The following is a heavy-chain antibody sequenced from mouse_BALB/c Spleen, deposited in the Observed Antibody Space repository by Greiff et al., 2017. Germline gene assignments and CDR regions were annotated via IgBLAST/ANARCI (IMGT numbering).Heavy chain of an antibody. V-gene: IGHV3-2*02. Sequence: EVQGVESGPGLVKPSQSLSLTCTVTGYSITSDYAWNWIRQFPGNKLEWMGYISYSGSTSYNPSLKSRISITRDTSKNQFFLQLNSVTTEDTATYYCARVDYDGYYALDYWGQGTSVTVSS. CDR3: ARVDYDGYYALDY. J-gene: IGHJ4*01. D-gene: IGHD2-4*01. CDR1: GYSITSDYA. CDR2: ISYSGST.